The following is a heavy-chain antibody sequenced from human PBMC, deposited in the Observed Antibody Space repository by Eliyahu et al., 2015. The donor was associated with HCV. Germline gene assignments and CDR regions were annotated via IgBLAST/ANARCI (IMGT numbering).Heavy chain of an antibody. Sequence: QVTLKESGPALVKPTQTLTLTCTFSGFSLSTSGMRVSWIRQPPGKALEWLARIDWDDDKFYSTSLKTRLTISKDTSKNQVVLTMTNMDPVDTATYYCARMGADYDSSGYVLDYWGQGTLVTVSS. CDR2: IDWDDDK. CDR1: GFSLSTSGMR. J-gene: IGHJ4*02. V-gene: IGHV2-70*04. CDR3: ARMGADYDSSGYVLDY. D-gene: IGHD3-22*01.